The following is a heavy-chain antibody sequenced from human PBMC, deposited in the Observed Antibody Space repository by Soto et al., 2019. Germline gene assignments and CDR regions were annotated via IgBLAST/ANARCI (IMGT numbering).Heavy chain of an antibody. V-gene: IGHV3-23*01. Sequence: GGSLRLSCAASGFTFSSYAMSWVRQAPGKGLEWVSAISGSGGSTYYADSVKGRFTISRDNSKNTLYLQMNSLRAEDTAVYYCAKSYYYDSSGYYFDYWGQGTLVTVSS. CDR2: ISGSGGST. D-gene: IGHD3-22*01. J-gene: IGHJ4*02. CDR3: AKSYYYDSSGYYFDY. CDR1: GFTFSSYA.